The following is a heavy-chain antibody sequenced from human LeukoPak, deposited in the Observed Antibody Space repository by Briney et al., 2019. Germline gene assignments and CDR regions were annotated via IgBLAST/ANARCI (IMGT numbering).Heavy chain of an antibody. CDR2: ISYIGST. CDR3: ARDLVTVTKGFDI. CDR1: DDSFSSHY. Sequence: PSETLSLTCAVSDDSFSSHYWTWIRQPPGKGLEWIGYISYIGSTNYNPSLKSRVTISIDTSKNQFSLKLSSVTAADTAVYYCARDLVTVTKGFDIWGQGTMVSVST. D-gene: IGHD4-17*01. V-gene: IGHV4-59*11. J-gene: IGHJ3*02.